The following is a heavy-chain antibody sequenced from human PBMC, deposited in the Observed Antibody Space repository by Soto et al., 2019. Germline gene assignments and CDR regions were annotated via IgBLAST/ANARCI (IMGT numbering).Heavy chain of an antibody. CDR2: MNPNSGNT. D-gene: IGHD7-27*01. V-gene: IGHV1-8*01. CDR1: GYAFTSYD. J-gene: IGHJ4*02. Sequence: QVQLVQSGAEVKKPWASVKVSCKASGYAFTSYDINWVRQAAGQGLEWMGWMNPNSGNTGHAQKFQGRVTMTRNTSISTAYMEMSSLRSEDTAVYYCARVCDVGTNFDYWGQGTLVTVSS. CDR3: ARVCDVGTNFDY.